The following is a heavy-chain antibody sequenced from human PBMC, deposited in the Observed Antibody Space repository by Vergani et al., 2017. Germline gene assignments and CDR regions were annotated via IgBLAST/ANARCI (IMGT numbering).Heavy chain of an antibody. D-gene: IGHD3-22*01. CDR2: ISAYNGNT. CDR1: GYTFTSYG. CDR3: ARARDYDSSGYYMYYFDY. J-gene: IGHJ4*02. Sequence: QVQLVQSGAEVKKPGASVKVSCKASGYTFTSYGISWVRQAPGQGLEWMGWISAYNGNTNYAQKLQGRVTMNTDTSTSTAYMELRSLRSDDTAVYYCARARDYDSSGYYMYYFDYWGQGTLVTVSS. V-gene: IGHV1-18*01.